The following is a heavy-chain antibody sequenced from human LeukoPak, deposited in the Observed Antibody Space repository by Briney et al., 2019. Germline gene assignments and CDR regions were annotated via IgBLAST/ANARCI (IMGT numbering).Heavy chain of an antibody. Sequence: GGSLRLSCAASGFTFSSYSMNWVRQAPGKGLAWVSSISSSSSYIYYADSVKGRFTISRDNSKNSLYLQMNSLRAEDTAVYYCARVERSVRTFDYWGQGTLVTVSS. V-gene: IGHV3-21*01. J-gene: IGHJ4*02. CDR3: ARVERSVRTFDY. CDR1: GFTFSSYS. D-gene: IGHD5-24*01. CDR2: ISSSSSYI.